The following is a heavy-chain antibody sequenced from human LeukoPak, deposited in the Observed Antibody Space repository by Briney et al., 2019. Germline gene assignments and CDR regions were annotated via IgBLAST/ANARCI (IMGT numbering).Heavy chain of an antibody. CDR2: IYYDGSSK. CDR3: RDPFDY. V-gene: IGHV3-30*02. CDR1: GFTFSNYG. Sequence: GGSLRLSCAASGFTFSNYGIHWVRQAPGKGLEWVAFIYYDGSSKYYADSVKGRFTISRDNSKNTVYLQMNSLRGEDTAVYYCRDPFDYWGQGTLVTVSS. J-gene: IGHJ4*02.